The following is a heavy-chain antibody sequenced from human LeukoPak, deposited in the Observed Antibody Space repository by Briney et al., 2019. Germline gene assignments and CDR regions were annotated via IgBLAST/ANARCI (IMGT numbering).Heavy chain of an antibody. V-gene: IGHV3-48*01. J-gene: IGHJ4*02. CDR2: ISSSSSTI. CDR3: ARDPLDTPYYYDSSGYDYFDY. Sequence: GGSLRLSCAASGFTFSSYSMNWVRQAPGKGLEWVSYISSSSSTIYYADSVKGRFTISRDNAKNSLYLQMNSLRVEDTAVYYCARDPLDTPYYYDSSGYDYFDYWGQGTLVTVSS. CDR1: GFTFSSYS. D-gene: IGHD3-22*01.